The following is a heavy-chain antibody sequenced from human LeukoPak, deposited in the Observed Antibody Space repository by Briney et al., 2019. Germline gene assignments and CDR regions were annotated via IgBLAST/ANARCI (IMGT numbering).Heavy chain of an antibody. CDR2: ISKSGSNI. J-gene: IGHJ4*02. CDR3: ARGSTMTN. CDR1: GFTFSSFE. V-gene: IGHV3-48*03. Sequence: GGSLRLSCAYSGFTFSSFEMNWVRQAPGMGLEWISYISKSGSNIYYADSVKGRFTISRDNAKTSLFLQMSSLRADDTAVYYCARGSTMTNWGQGTLVTVSS. D-gene: IGHD3-22*01.